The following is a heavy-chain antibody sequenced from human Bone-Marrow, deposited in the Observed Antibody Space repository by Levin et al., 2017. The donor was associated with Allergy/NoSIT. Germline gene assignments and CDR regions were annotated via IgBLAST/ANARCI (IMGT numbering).Heavy chain of an antibody. Sequence: SQTLSLTCTVSGGSISNNYWSWIRQPPEKRLEWIGYIYYSGRTNYNPSLKSRVTISVDTSKNLFSLKLGSVTAADSAVYYCARAIPSGGNSYYYYYMDVWGKGTTVTVSS. CDR3: ARAIPSGGNSYYYYYMDV. D-gene: IGHD4-23*01. V-gene: IGHV4-59*01. CDR2: IYYSGRT. CDR1: GGSISNNY. J-gene: IGHJ6*03.